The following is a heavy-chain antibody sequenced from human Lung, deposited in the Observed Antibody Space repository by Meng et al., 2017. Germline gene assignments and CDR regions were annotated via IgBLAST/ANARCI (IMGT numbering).Heavy chain of an antibody. CDR3: TIYTGGHI. V-gene: IGHV3-73*01. CDR2: IGSTRKNYAT. Sequence: GGSLRLSCVVSGVTISGSDIHWVRQASGKGMEWVGRIGSTRKNYATAYVASMRGKFTISRDDSKDTAYLKMNNLKTEKTAVYYCTIYTGGHIWGQGTTVTVSS. D-gene: IGHD3-16*01. CDR1: GVTISGSD. J-gene: IGHJ3*02.